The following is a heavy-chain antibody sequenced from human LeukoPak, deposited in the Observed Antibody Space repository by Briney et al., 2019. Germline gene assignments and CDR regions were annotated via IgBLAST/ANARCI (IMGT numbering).Heavy chain of an antibody. CDR3: ARLSSHYNFWSGSPAH. J-gene: IGHJ4*02. D-gene: IGHD3-3*01. CDR1: GFTFSSYN. V-gene: IGHV3-48*01. Sequence: GGSLRLSCAASGFTFSSYNMNWVRQAPGKVLEWVSYISSSGSSIYYADSVKGRFTISRDNAKNSLYLQMNSLRAEDTAVYYCARLSSHYNFWSGSPAHWGQGTLVTVSS. CDR2: ISSSGSSI.